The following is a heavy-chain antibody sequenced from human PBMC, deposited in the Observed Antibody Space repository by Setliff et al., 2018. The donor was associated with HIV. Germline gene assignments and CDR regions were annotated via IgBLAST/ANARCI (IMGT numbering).Heavy chain of an antibody. CDR3: AREALHAGGWRGAFDI. CDR2: IIPILGIA. Sequence: SVKVSCKASGGTFSSYAISWVRQAPGQGLEWMGGIIPILGIANYAQKFQGRVTITADESTSTAYMELSSLRSEDTAIYYCAREALHAGGWRGAFDIWGQGTMVTVSS. CDR1: GGTFSSYA. V-gene: IGHV1-69*10. J-gene: IGHJ3*02. D-gene: IGHD6-19*01.